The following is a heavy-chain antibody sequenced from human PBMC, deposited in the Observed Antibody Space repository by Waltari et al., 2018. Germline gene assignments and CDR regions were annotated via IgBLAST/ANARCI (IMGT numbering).Heavy chain of an antibody. CDR2: ISYGGTT. CDR3: ARRVKGSPIDP. V-gene: IGHV4-39*01. J-gene: IGHJ5*02. Sequence: QLQPQESGPGLVKPSETLSLICTVSGDSSNNNNCYWGWIRPPPGQGLEWIGSISYGGTTNYNPSLKSRVSISVDMSKNQFSLKLTSVTAADTAVYYCARRVKGSPIDPWGQGTLVTVSS. D-gene: IGHD2-21*01. CDR1: GDSSNNNNCY.